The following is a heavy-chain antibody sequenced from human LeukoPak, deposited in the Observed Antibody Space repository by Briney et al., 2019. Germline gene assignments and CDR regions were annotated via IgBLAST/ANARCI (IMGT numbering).Heavy chain of an antibody. D-gene: IGHD6-19*01. CDR2: ISGSGGST. Sequence: PGGSLRLSCAASGFTFSSYAMSWVRQAPGKGLEWVSAISGSGGSTYYADSVKGRFTISRDNSKNTLYLQMNSLRAEDTAVYYCAKDRAGSGWDYDAFDIWGQGTMVTVSS. CDR3: AKDRAGSGWDYDAFDI. CDR1: GFTFSSYA. V-gene: IGHV3-23*01. J-gene: IGHJ3*02.